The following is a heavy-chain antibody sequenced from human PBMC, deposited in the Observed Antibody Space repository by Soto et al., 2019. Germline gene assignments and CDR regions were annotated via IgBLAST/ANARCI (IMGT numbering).Heavy chain of an antibody. CDR1: GFSLSRYW. CDR3: ARDLGGPDY. CDR2: LTSYGLSA. Sequence: PVGSLRLSGAASGFSLSRYWMHWDRQVPVRGLEWVSRLTSYGLSAAYAVSMKGRFFISRDIARNTLSLQMNSLRADYTAVYYCARDLGGPDYWGRGTSVTVSS. V-gene: IGHV3-74*03. D-gene: IGHD3-16*01. J-gene: IGHJ4*02.